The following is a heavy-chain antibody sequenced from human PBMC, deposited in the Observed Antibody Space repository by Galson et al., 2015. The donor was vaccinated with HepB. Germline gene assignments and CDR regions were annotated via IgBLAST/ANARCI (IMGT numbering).Heavy chain of an antibody. CDR3: AKRDVAYRSSSGGFDY. Sequence: SLRLSCAASGFTFSRYAMHWVRQAPGKGLEWVAIISYDGSNENYADSVRGRFTISRDNSRDTLYVLMDSLKTEDTAVYYCAKRDVAYRSSSGGFDYWGQGTLVTVSS. CDR1: GFTFSRYA. CDR2: ISYDGSNE. J-gene: IGHJ4*02. D-gene: IGHD6-6*01. V-gene: IGHV3-30*18.